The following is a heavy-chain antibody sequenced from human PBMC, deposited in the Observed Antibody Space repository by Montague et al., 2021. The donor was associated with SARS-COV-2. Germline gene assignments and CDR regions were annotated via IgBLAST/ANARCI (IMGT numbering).Heavy chain of an antibody. CDR2: ISWNSVSI. CDR1: GFTFEDYA. Sequence: SLRLSCAASGFTFEDYAMHWVRQVPGKGLEWVSGISWNSVSIGYSDSVKGRFTISRDNAKNSLYLQMNNLRLEDTALYYCVKDVISGTYWGGDAFALWGRGTLVTVSS. J-gene: IGHJ3*01. V-gene: IGHV3-9*01. CDR3: VKDVISGTYWGGDAFAL. D-gene: IGHD1-26*01.